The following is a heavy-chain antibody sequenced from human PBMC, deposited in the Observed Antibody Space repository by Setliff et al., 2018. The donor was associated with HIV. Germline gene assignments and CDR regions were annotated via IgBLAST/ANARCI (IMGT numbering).Heavy chain of an antibody. J-gene: IGHJ4*02. CDR2: IIPIFGTP. CDR1: GDTFNSHA. CDR3: ARLVWVAEPYFDY. V-gene: IGHV1-69*13. D-gene: IGHD3-10*01. Sequence: ASVKVSCKASGDTFNSHAISWVRQAPGQGLEWMGGIIPIFGTPNYAQKFKGRLTITADESTSTVYMELSSRRSEDTAVYYCARLVWVAEPYFDYWGQGTLVTVSS.